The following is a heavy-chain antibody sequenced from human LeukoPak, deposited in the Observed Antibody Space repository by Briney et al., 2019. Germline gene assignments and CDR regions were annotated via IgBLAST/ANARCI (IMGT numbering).Heavy chain of an antibody. CDR1: GRSISIYY. V-gene: IGHV4-4*07. CDR3: ARVQGYYYMDV. CDR2: IYSSGST. J-gene: IGHJ6*03. Sequence: WETLSLPCTVSGRSISIYYWSWMRQPAGKGLEWIGCIYSSGSTNYNPSLKGRVTMSVDTSKNQFSLQLNSVTAADTAVYYCARVQGYYYMDVWGKRSTVTDSS.